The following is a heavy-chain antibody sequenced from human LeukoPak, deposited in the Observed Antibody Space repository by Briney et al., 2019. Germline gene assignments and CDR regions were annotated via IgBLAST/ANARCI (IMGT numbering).Heavy chain of an antibody. CDR2: IYYSGST. J-gene: IGHJ4*02. V-gene: IGHV4-59*01. CDR3: ARGDVDLAIEDY. CDR1: GGSISSYY. D-gene: IGHD3-3*01. Sequence: PSETLSLTCTVSGGSISSYYWSWIRQPPGKGLEWIGYIYYSGSTNYNPSLKSRVTISVDTSKNQFSLKLSSVTAADTAVYYCARGDVDLAIEDYWGQGTLVTVSS.